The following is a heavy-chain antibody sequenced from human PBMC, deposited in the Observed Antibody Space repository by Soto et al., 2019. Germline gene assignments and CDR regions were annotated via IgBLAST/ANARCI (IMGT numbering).Heavy chain of an antibody. D-gene: IGHD3-22*01. V-gene: IGHV4-31*03. CDR1: GGSISSGGYY. CDR3: ARDSRESSGYYYGPLDY. CDR2: IYYSGST. Sequence: QVQRQESGPGLVKPSQTLSLTCTVSGGSISSGGYYWSWIRQHPGKGLEWIGYIYYSGSTYYNPSLKSRVTISVDTSKNQFSLKLSSVTAADTAVYYCARDSRESSGYYYGPLDYWGQGTLVTVSS. J-gene: IGHJ4*02.